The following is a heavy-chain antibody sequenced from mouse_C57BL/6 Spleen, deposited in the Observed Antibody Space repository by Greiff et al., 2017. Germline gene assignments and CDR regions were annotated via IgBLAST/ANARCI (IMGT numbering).Heavy chain of an antibody. CDR1: GYTFTSYW. J-gene: IGHJ4*01. Sequence: QVQLQQPGAELVKPGASVKMSCKASGYTFTSYWITWVKQRPGQGLEWIGDSYPGSGSTNFNAKFKSKATLTVETSSSTACMQISSLTSEDSAVYYCARLHYCAMDYWGQGTSVTVSS. V-gene: IGHV1-55*01. CDR3: ARLHYCAMDY. CDR2: SYPGSGST.